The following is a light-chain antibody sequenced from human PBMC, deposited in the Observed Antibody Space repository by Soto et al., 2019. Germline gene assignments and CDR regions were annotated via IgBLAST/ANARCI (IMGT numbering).Light chain of an antibody. J-gene: IGKJ1*01. V-gene: IGKV3-20*01. Sequence: IVLTQSPGTLSLSPGEGATLSCKASQSVTSSYLAWYQHKPGQAPRLLIYDVSSRATDIPDRFSGGGSGTDFTLTVSRVNPEDSAVYYCQQYGRPPWTFGQGTKV. CDR2: DVS. CDR1: QSVTSSY. CDR3: QQYGRPPWT.